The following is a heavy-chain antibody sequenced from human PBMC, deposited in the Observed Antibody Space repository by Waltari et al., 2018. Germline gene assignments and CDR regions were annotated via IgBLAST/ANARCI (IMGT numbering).Heavy chain of an antibody. CDR1: GYSFTTYW. CDR2: IYPGDSET. CDR3: ARHADRSSVRDMDV. V-gene: IGHV5-51*01. D-gene: IGHD3-22*01. J-gene: IGHJ6*02. Sequence: EVQLVQSGAEVKKPAESLRISCTGSGYSFTTYWIGWVRQMPGRGLEWMGIIYPGDSETRYSPSFRGQVTISADKSISTAYLQWSSLKASDTAIYYCARHADRSSVRDMDVWGQGTTVTVSS.